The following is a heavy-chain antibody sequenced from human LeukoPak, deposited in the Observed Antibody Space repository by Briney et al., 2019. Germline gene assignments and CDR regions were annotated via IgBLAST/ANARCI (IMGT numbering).Heavy chain of an antibody. Sequence: GGSLRLSCAASGFTFSRYWMTWVRQAPGKRLEWVANIKQDGSEKYYVDSVKGRFTISRDNAKNSLYLQMNSLRAEDTAVYYCARGGYFFDYWGQGTLVTVSS. CDR2: IKQDGSEK. V-gene: IGHV3-7*05. CDR1: GFTFSRYW. CDR3: ARGGYFFDY. J-gene: IGHJ4*02.